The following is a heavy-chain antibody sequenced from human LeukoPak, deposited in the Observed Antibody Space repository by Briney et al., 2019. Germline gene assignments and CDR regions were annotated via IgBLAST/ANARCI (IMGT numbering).Heavy chain of an antibody. CDR2: ISSSGST. CDR1: GVSISSSNSY. J-gene: IGHJ3*02. D-gene: IGHD3-22*01. CDR3: ARGPYSYDSSGAFDI. Sequence: SETLSLTCTVSGVSISSSNSYWGWIRQPPGKGLEWIGRISSSGSTNYNPSLKSRVTISVDTSKNQFSLKPSSVTAADTAVYFCARGPYSYDSSGAFDIWGQGTMVTVSS. V-gene: IGHV4-39*07.